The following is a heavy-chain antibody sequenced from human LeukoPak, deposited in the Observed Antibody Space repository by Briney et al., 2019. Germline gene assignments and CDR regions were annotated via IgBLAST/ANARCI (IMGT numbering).Heavy chain of an antibody. J-gene: IGHJ4*02. CDR2: ISGSGGST. CDR1: GLTFSSYA. CDR3: AKIVAAATDY. V-gene: IGHV3-23*01. D-gene: IGHD1-26*01. Sequence: GGSLRLSCAASGLTFSSYAMSWVRQAPGKGLEWVSAISGSGGSTYYADSVKGRFTISRDSSKNTLYLQMSSLRAEDTAVYFCAKIVAAATDYWGQGTLVTVSS.